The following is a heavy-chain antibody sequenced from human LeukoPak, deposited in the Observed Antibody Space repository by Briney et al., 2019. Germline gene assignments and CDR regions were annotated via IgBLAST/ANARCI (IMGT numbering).Heavy chain of an antibody. Sequence: PSETLSLTCTVSGGSISSSSYYWGWIRQPPGKGLEWIGSIYYSGSTYYNPSLKSRVTISVDTSKNQFSLKLSSVTAADTAVYYCARKGSGSYYTNDAFDIWGQGTMVTVSS. V-gene: IGHV4-39*07. CDR2: IYYSGST. CDR3: ARKGSGSYYTNDAFDI. J-gene: IGHJ3*02. D-gene: IGHD3-10*01. CDR1: GGSISSSSYY.